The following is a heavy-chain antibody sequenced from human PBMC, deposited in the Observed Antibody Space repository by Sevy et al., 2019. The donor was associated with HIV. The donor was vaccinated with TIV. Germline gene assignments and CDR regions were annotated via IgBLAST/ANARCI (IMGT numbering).Heavy chain of an antibody. D-gene: IGHD3-10*01. Sequence: GGSLRLSCAASGFTFSSSAMSWVRQAPGKGLEWVSGISGSGSTTYYTNTVKGRFTISRDNSKNTRDLQMNSLRAEDTAVYYCVKVAGSGTYYSGDFDYWGQGTLVTVSS. CDR3: VKVAGSGTYYSGDFDY. V-gene: IGHV3-23*01. CDR1: GFTFSSSA. J-gene: IGHJ4*02. CDR2: ISGSGSTT.